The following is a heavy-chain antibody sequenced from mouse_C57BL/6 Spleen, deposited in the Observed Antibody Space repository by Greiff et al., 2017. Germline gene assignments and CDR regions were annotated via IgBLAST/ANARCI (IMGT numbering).Heavy chain of an antibody. Sequence: QVQLQQPGAELVKPGASVKLSCKASGYTFTSYWMHWVKQRPGQGLEWIGMIHPNSGSTNYNEKFKSKATLTVDKSSSTAYMQLSSLTSEDSAVYYCARTGPWYYGSSYYYAMDYWGQGTSVTVSS. CDR1: GYTFTSYW. D-gene: IGHD1-1*01. V-gene: IGHV1-64*01. J-gene: IGHJ4*01. CDR3: ARTGPWYYGSSYYYAMDY. CDR2: IHPNSGST.